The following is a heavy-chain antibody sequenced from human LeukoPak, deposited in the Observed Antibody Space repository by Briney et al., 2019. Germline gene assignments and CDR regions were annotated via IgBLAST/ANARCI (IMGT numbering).Heavy chain of an antibody. CDR2: INPSGGST. CDR3: ARDQILYYYDSSGLDY. J-gene: IGHJ4*02. V-gene: IGHV1-46*01. CDR1: GGTFSSYA. D-gene: IGHD3-22*01. Sequence: ASVKVSCKASGGTFSSYAISWVRQAPGQGLEWMGIINPSGGSTSYAQKFQGRVTMTRDMSTSTVYMELSSLRSEDTAVYYCARDQILYYYDSSGLDYWGQGTLVTVSS.